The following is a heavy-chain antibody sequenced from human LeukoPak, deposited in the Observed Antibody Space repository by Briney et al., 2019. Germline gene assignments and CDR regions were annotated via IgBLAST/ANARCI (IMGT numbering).Heavy chain of an antibody. CDR1: GFTFSSYS. J-gene: IGHJ4*02. D-gene: IGHD5-24*01. CDR3: ARPRGNVEMATIPFDY. Sequence: GGSLRLSCAASGFTFSSYSMNWVRQAPGKGLEWVSPISTSSSYIYYADSVKGRFTISRDNAKNSLYLQMNSLRAEDTAVYYCARPRGNVEMATIPFDYWGQGTLVTISS. V-gene: IGHV3-21*06. CDR2: ISTSSSYI.